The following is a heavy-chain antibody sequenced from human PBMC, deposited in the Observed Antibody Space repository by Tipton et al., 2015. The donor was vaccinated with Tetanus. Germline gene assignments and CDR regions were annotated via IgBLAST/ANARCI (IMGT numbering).Heavy chain of an antibody. CDR3: ARGNRGSSWHL. CDR2: MNPKTGPA. V-gene: IGHV1-8*01. CDR1: GYAFASYD. J-gene: IGHJ4*02. D-gene: IGHD6-13*01. Sequence: QLVQSGAEVKKPGASAKVSCKAFGYAFASYDLNWVRQASGQGLEWLGYMNPKTGPAGYAQKFQGRVTMTSDISSSTAYMELRNLRSDDTAVYYCARGNRGSSWHLWGQGTLVTVSS.